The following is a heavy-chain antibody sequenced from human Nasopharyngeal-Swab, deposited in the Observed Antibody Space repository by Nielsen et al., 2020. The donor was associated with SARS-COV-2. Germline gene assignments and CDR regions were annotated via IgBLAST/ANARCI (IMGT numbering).Heavy chain of an antibody. CDR2: IWYDGSNK. CDR3: AREGVPYYDILTGYSNFDY. V-gene: IGHV3-33*01. Sequence: GGSLRLSCAASGFTFSSYGMHWVRQAPGKGLEWVAVIWYDGSNKYYADSVKGRFTISRDNSKNTLYLQMNSLRAEDTAVYYCAREGVPYYDILTGYSNFDYWGQGTLVTVSS. CDR1: GFTFSSYG. D-gene: IGHD3-9*01. J-gene: IGHJ4*02.